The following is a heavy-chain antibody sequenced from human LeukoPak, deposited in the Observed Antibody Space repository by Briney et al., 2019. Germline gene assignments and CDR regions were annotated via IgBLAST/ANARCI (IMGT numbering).Heavy chain of an antibody. CDR3: ARDQPQWLALDY. Sequence: GASVKVSCKASGYTFTIHWVRQAPGQGLEWMGIINPSGGSTSYAQKFQGRVTMTRDTSTSTVYMELSSLRSEDTAVYYCARDQPQWLALDYWGQGTLVTVSS. CDR2: INPSGGST. J-gene: IGHJ4*02. V-gene: IGHV1-46*01. D-gene: IGHD6-19*01. CDR1: GYTFT.